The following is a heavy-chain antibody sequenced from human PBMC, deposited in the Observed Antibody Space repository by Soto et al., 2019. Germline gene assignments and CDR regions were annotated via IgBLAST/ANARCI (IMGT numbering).Heavy chain of an antibody. CDR1: GGLFRSYA. Sequence: QVQLVQSGAEVKKPGSSVKVSCTASGGLFRSYAISWVRQAPGQVLEWMGGIIAIFGTANYAQKFQGRGTITADESTSTAYMELSSLRSEDTAVYYCARGRPNYYGMDVWGQGTTVTVSS. CDR2: IIAIFGTA. CDR3: ARGRPNYYGMDV. V-gene: IGHV1-69*12. J-gene: IGHJ6*02.